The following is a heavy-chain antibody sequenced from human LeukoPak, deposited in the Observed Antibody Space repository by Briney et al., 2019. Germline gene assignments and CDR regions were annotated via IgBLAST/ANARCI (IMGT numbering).Heavy chain of an antibody. CDR1: GFTVSSNY. V-gene: IGHV3-66*02. D-gene: IGHD1-26*01. J-gene: IGHJ3*02. CDR3: ARSRTSGSYYWGDAFDI. CDR2: IYSGGST. Sequence: GGSLRLSCAASGFTVSSNYMSWVRQAPGKGLEWVSVIYSGGSTYYADSVKGRFTISRDNSKNTLYLQMNSLRAEDTAVYYCARSRTSGSYYWGDAFDIWGQGTMVTVSS.